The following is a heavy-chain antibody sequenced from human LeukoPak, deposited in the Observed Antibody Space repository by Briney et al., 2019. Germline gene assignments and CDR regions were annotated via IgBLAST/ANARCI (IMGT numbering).Heavy chain of an antibody. Sequence: PGGSLRLSCAASGFTFSNACMSWVRQAPGKGLEWVGHIKSKSDGGTADFAAPVKGRFTISRDDSQNTVYLQMNSLKTEDTAMYYCTTTIDYWGQGTLVTVSS. J-gene: IGHJ4*02. CDR2: IKSKSDGGTA. CDR3: TTTIDY. CDR1: GFTFSNAC. D-gene: IGHD4-11*01. V-gene: IGHV3-15*01.